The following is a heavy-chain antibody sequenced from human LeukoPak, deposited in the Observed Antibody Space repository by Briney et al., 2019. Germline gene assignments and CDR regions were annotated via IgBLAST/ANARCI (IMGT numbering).Heavy chain of an antibody. D-gene: IGHD3-22*01. CDR3: SRERRPGSGYYWFDY. V-gene: IGHV3-7*01. CDR1: GFTFSTYW. J-gene: IGHJ4*02. Sequence: GGSLRLSCAASGFTFSTYWMSWVRQAPGKGLEWVAQIKSDGSDKYYVDSVKGRFTISRDNAKKSLYLQMNSLGAQATCVYYCSRERRPGSGYYWFDYWGQGTLVTVSS. CDR2: IKSDGSDK.